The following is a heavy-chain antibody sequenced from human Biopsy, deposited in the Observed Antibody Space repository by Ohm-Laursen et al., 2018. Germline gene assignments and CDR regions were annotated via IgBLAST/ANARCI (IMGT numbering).Heavy chain of an antibody. D-gene: IGHD3-16*01. CDR1: GGSLSSYS. CDR2: IYTSGIT. J-gene: IGHJ6*02. V-gene: IGHV4-4*07. CDR3: ARAVDYYDPYYYYGLDV. Sequence: GTLSLTCTVSGGSLSSYSWSWIRQPAGKGLEWIGQIYTSGITNYNPSLKSRVTMSVDTSKNKFSLRVSSVTAADTAVYYCARAVDYYDPYYYYGLDVWGQGTTVTVSS.